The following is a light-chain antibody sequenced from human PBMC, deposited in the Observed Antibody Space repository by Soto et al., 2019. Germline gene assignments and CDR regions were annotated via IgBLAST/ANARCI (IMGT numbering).Light chain of an antibody. CDR3: QQYGSSPYT. CDR1: QYISTK. J-gene: IGKJ2*01. Sequence: VLTQSPDSLSLSPGERATLSCRARQYISTKLAWYQQKPGQAPRLLFSGAFNRATDTPDRFSGSGSGTDFTLIISGVEAEDFAMYYCQQYGSSPYTFGQGTKLEIK. CDR2: GAF. V-gene: IGKV3-20*01.